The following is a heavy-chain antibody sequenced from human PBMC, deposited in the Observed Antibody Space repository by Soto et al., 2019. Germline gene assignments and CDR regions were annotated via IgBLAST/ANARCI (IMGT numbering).Heavy chain of an antibody. Sequence: EVQLLESGGGLVQPGGSLRLSCAASGFTFSSYAMSWVRQAPGKGLEWVSAISGSGGSTYYADSVEGRFTISRDNSKNTLYLQMNSLRAEDTAVYYCAKDRYYYGSGSSYNPPQSFDYWGQGTLVTVSS. CDR3: AKDRYYYGSGSSYNPPQSFDY. D-gene: IGHD3-10*01. CDR2: ISGSGGST. CDR1: GFTFSSYA. V-gene: IGHV3-23*01. J-gene: IGHJ4*02.